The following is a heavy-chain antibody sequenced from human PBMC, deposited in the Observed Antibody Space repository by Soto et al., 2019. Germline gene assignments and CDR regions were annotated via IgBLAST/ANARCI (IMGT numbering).Heavy chain of an antibody. CDR3: ARDGVLFGAGFDS. CDR2: ISTSGTST. CDR1: GFTFSNYY. J-gene: IGHJ4*02. V-gene: IGHV3-11*01. D-gene: IGHD1-26*01. Sequence: QVPLVESGGGLVQPGGSLRLSCAVSGFTFSNYYMAWIRQAPGKGLEWVSYISTSGTSTFYADSVKDRFTISRDNAENSLFLQMDSLRVEDTAVYFCARDGVLFGAGFDSWGQGTLVTVAS.